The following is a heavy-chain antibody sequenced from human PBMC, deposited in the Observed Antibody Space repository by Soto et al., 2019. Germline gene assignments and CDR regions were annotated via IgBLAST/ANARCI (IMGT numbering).Heavy chain of an antibody. J-gene: IGHJ4*02. CDR1: GFTFSSYG. CDR2: ISYDGSNK. Sequence: QVQLVESGGGVVQPGRSLRLSCAASGFTFSSYGMHWVRQAPGKGLEWVAVISYDGSNKYYADSVKGRFTISRDNSKNTLYLQMNSLRAEDTAVYYCAKEDSSGWYTFDYWGQGTLVTVSS. CDR3: AKEDSSGWYTFDY. D-gene: IGHD6-19*01. V-gene: IGHV3-30*18.